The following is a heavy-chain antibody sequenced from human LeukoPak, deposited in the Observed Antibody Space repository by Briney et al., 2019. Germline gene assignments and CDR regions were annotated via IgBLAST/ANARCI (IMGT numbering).Heavy chain of an antibody. J-gene: IGHJ4*02. CDR3: TTGPLTDDYDFWSPPRDPRLSGFDY. V-gene: IGHV3-15*01. CDR1: GFTFSNAW. D-gene: IGHD3-3*01. Sequence: GGSLRLSCAASGFTFSNAWMSWVRQAPGKGLEWVGRIKSKTDGGTTDYAAPVKGRFTISRDDSKNTLYLQMNSLKTEDTAVYYCTTGPLTDDYDFWSPPRDPRLSGFDYWGQGTLVTVSS. CDR2: IKSKTDGGTT.